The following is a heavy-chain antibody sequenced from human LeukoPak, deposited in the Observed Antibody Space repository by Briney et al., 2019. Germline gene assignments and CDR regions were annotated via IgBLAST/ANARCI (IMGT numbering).Heavy chain of an antibody. CDR1: GYSISSGYY. J-gene: IGHJ4*02. V-gene: IGHV4-38-2*02. D-gene: IGHD2-15*01. CDR2: IYHSGST. CDR3: ARDRSYCSGGSCSYYFDY. Sequence: SETLSLTCTVSGYSISSGYYWGWIRQPPGKGLEWIGSIYHSGSTYYNPSLKSRVTISVDTSKNQFSLKLSSVTAADTAVYYCARDRSYCSGGSCSYYFDYWGQGPWSPSPQ.